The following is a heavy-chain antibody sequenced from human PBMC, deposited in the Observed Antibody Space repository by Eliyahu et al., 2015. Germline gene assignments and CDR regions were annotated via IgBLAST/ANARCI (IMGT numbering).Heavy chain of an antibody. CDR3: ARVLDYYGSGTYGADY. Sequence: QVQLQESGPGLVKPSETLSLTCTVSGFXITGANSGAWIRQPPGKGLEWVGSTYHSGGTFFNPSLKTRITMSVDTSKNQFSLNLNSVTAADTAVYYCARVLDYYGSGTYGADYWGQGTLVTVSS. V-gene: IGHV4-38-2*02. CDR2: TYHSGGT. CDR1: GFXITGANS. J-gene: IGHJ4*02. D-gene: IGHD3-10*01.